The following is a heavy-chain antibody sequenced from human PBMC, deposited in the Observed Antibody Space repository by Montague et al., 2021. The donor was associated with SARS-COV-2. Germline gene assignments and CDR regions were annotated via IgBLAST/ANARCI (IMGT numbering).Heavy chain of an antibody. J-gene: IGHJ6*02. D-gene: IGHD3-10*01. Sequence: SETLSLTCTVSGGSISSSNYYWGWIRQPPGKGLEWIGNMYYSGSTYYNPSLKSRVTISIDTSKNQFSLKLSSVIAADTAVYYCARDDIVLQGVTKGMDVWGQGTTVTASS. V-gene: IGHV4-39*07. CDR2: MYYSGST. CDR1: GGSISSSNYY. CDR3: ARDDIVLQGVTKGMDV.